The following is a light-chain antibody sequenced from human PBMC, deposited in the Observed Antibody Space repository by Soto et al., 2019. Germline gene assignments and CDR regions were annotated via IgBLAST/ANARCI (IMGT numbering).Light chain of an antibody. V-gene: IGKV3-20*01. CDR2: DAS. CDR1: QSVSSSY. Sequence: EMVWTQSPGPLSLSPGERATLSCRANQSVSSSYLAWYQQKPGQAPRLLIYDASSRATGIPDRFSGSASGTDFTLTISRLEPEDFAVYYCQQYGSSPRTFGQGTKVEIK. CDR3: QQYGSSPRT. J-gene: IGKJ1*01.